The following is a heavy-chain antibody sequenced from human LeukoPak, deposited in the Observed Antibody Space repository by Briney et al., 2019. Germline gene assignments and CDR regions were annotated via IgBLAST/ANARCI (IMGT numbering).Heavy chain of an antibody. V-gene: IGHV4-39*01. J-gene: IGHJ4*02. Sequence: SETLSLTCTVSGGSISRSGYSWAWIRPPPGKRLEWIASISYSGTTYYNPSLKSRVTISLDTSKNQFSLKLDSVTAADTAVYYCATPWGMYSSAWHEGIDCWGQGTLVIVSS. D-gene: IGHD6-19*01. CDR1: GGSISRSGYS. CDR2: ISYSGTT. CDR3: ATPWGMYSSAWHEGIDC.